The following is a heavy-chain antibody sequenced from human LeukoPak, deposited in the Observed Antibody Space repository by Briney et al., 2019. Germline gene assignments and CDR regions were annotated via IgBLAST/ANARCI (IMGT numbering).Heavy chain of an antibody. CDR1: GGSISSGSYY. J-gene: IGHJ3*02. D-gene: IGHD2-2*01. CDR2: IYTSGST. CDR3: ARFRVVPAYVDI. V-gene: IGHV4-61*02. Sequence: TSETLSLTCTVSGGSISSGSYYWSWIRQPAGKGLEWIGRIYTSGSTNYNPSLKSRVTISVDTSKNQFSLKLSSVTAADTAVYYCARFRVVPAYVDIWGQGTMVTVSS.